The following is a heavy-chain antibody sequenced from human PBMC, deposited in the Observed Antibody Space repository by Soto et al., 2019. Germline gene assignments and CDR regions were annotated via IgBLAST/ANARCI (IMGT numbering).Heavy chain of an antibody. J-gene: IGHJ6*02. CDR3: ATGRGVRGVIITTYYYYGLDV. V-gene: IGHV4-34*01. Sequence: SGTLSLTSAVYGGSFSGYYWSWIRQPPGKGLEWIGEINHSGSTNYNPSLKSRVTISVDTSKNQFSLKLSSVSAADTAVYYCATGRGVRGVIITTYYYYGLDVWGQGTTVTVSS. CDR1: GGSFSGYY. CDR2: INHSGST. D-gene: IGHD3-10*01.